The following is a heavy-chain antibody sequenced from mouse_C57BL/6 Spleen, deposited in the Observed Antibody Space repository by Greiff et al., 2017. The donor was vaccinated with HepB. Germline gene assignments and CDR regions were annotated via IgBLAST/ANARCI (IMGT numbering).Heavy chain of an antibody. V-gene: IGHV1-39*01. CDR1: GYSFTDYN. Sequence: LVESGPELVKPGASVKISCKASGYSFTDYNMNWVKQSNGKSLEWIGVINPNYGTTSYNQKFKGKATLTVDQSSSTAYMQLNSLTSEDSAVYYCAREGYYGSSLYYYAMDYWGQGTSVTVSS. CDR3: AREGYYGSSLYYYAMDY. CDR2: INPNYGTT. J-gene: IGHJ4*01. D-gene: IGHD1-1*01.